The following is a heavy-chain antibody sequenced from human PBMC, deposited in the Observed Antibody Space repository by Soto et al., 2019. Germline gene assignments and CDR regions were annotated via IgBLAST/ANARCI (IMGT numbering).Heavy chain of an antibody. J-gene: IGHJ3*02. CDR2: ISHDGKNK. Sequence: GGSLRLSCTASGFTFSTYLMHWVRQAPGKGLEWVAIISHDGKNKDYADSVKGRFTVSRDNSKNTLYLQMDSLRPEDTAVYYCARDKDCSNISCYNAFDIWGQGTMVTVSS. D-gene: IGHD2-2*02. CDR1: GFTFSTYL. V-gene: IGHV3-30*04. CDR3: ARDKDCSNISCYNAFDI.